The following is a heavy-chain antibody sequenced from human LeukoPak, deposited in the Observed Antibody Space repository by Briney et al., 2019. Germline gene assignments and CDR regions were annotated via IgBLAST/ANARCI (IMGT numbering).Heavy chain of an antibody. D-gene: IGHD4-17*01. J-gene: IGHJ4*02. Sequence: GGSLRLSCAASGFTVTSNYMSWVRQAPGKGLEWVSVIYSGGSTYYADSVKGRFTISRDNSKNTLYLQMNSLRAEDTAVYYCARKVYGDYWGYYFDYWGQGTLVTVSS. V-gene: IGHV3-53*01. CDR1: GFTVTSNY. CDR3: ARKVYGDYWGYYFDY. CDR2: IYSGGST.